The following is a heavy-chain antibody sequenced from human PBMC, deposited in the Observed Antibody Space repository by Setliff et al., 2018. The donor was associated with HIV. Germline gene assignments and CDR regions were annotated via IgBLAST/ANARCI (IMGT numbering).Heavy chain of an antibody. Sequence: SETVSLTCVVSSGSFNGYYWTWIRQPPGKGLEWIGEISHSGTINYSPSLKSRVTISIDTSQNHFSLTLKSVVAADTAVYYCARDDYADFRPPLWGQGTLVTVSS. CDR2: ISHSGTI. D-gene: IGHD4-17*01. J-gene: IGHJ4*02. CDR1: SGSFNGYY. CDR3: ARDDYADFRPPL. V-gene: IGHV4-34*01.